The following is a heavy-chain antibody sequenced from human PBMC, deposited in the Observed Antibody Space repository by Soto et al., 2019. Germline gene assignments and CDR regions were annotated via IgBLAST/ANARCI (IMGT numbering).Heavy chain of an antibody. CDR2: ISYDGSNK. CDR3: AKSRGIAVAVIKYYFDY. D-gene: IGHD6-19*01. V-gene: IGHV3-30*18. Sequence: GGSLRLSCAASGFTFSSYGMHWVRQAPGKGLKWVAVISYDGSNKYYADSVKGRFTISRDNSKNTLYLQMNSLRAEDTAVYYCAKSRGIAVAVIKYYFDYWGQGTLVTVSS. J-gene: IGHJ4*02. CDR1: GFTFSSYG.